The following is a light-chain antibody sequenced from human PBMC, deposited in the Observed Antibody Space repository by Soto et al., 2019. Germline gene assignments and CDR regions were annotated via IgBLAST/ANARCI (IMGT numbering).Light chain of an antibody. Sequence: QSSLTHPPSASRTPVQPVALSCHGTSSEVGCYNYLSWYQHHPGKAPKLMSYDVYTRPSGDPDRFSGSTSGNAVSMTVPGLPAEEEADYSGGSNAGSSNVFGSGTKVTVL. CDR2: DVY. J-gene: IGLJ1*01. CDR1: SSEVGCYNY. CDR3: GSNAGSSNV. V-gene: IGLV2-8*01.